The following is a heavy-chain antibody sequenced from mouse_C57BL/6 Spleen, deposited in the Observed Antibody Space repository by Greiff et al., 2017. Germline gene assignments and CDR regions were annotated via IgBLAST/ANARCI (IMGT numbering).Heavy chain of an antibody. CDR1: GYTFTSYG. V-gene: IGHV1-81*01. CDR3: ASLVWFAY. CDR2: IYPRSGNT. Sequence: VQLQQSGAELARPGASVKLSCKASGYTFTSYGISWVKQRTGQGLEWIGEIYPRSGNTYYNEKFKGKATLTADKSASPAYMELRSLPSEDSAVYFCASLVWFAYWGQGTLVTVSA. J-gene: IGHJ3*01.